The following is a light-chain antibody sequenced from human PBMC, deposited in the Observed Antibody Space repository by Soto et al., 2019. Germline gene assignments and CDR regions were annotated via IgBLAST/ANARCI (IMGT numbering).Light chain of an antibody. Sequence: DIQMTQSPSSLSASVGDRVTITCRASQGISSFLNWYQQKPGKVPKLLIYDASSLESGVPSRFSGSGSGTEFTLTISSLQPDDVATYYCQQYNTFWTFGQGTKVDIK. V-gene: IGKV1-5*01. CDR2: DAS. CDR1: QGISSF. CDR3: QQYNTFWT. J-gene: IGKJ1*01.